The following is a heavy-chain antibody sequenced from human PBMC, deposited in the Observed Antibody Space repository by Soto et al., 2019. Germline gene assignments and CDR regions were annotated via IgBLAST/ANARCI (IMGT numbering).Heavy chain of an antibody. Sequence: PSETLSLTCTVSGGSISIGDYYWSWIRQPPGKGLEWIGYIYYSGSTYYNPSLKSRVTISVDTSKNQFSLKLSSVTAADTAVYYCARAGGEQLVPYYFDYWGQGTLVTVSS. CDR1: GGSISIGDYY. CDR3: ARAGGEQLVPYYFDY. D-gene: IGHD6-6*01. V-gene: IGHV4-30-4*01. CDR2: IYYSGST. J-gene: IGHJ4*02.